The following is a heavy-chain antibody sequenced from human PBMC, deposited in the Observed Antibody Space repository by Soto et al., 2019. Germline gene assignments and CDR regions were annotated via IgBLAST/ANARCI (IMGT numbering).Heavy chain of an antibody. Sequence: QAGGSLRLSCAASGFTFSSYAMSWVRQAPGKGLEWVSAISGSGGSTYYADSVKGRFTISRDNSKNTLYLQMNSLRAEDTAVYYCAKGSFRVLRYFDWLSKPFDYWGQGTLVTVSS. V-gene: IGHV3-23*01. CDR1: GFTFSSYA. D-gene: IGHD3-9*01. J-gene: IGHJ4*02. CDR3: AKGSFRVLRYFDWLSKPFDY. CDR2: ISGSGGST.